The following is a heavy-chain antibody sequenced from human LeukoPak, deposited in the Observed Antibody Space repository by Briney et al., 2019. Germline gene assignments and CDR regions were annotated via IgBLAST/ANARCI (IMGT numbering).Heavy chain of an antibody. CDR2: IDYDSSHI. CDR1: GFTFSNSA. V-gene: IGHV3-21*05. Sequence: GGSLTLSCAASGFTFSNSAMNWVRPLPGKGLEWVSFIDYDSSHIYYAASVRGRVTISRDNARNSVYLQMNSLRVEDTAVYYCARDPLRYLRVGHYDYWGQGTLVAVSS. D-gene: IGHD3-9*01. CDR3: ARDPLRYLRVGHYDY. J-gene: IGHJ4*02.